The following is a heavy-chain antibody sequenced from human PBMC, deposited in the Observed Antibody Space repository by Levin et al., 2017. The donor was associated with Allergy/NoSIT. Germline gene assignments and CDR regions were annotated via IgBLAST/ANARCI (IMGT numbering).Heavy chain of an antibody. Sequence: ASVKVSCKASGYIFAHYDLNWVRQAKGQGLEWMGWLNPNSGNTGYSQKFQGRVTMTRDTSTSTAYMELSSLKSEDTAVYYCARGHGSSIRDLDLWGGGTLVTVSS. CDR3: ARGHGSSIRDLDL. D-gene: IGHD2-2*01. V-gene: IGHV1-8*01. CDR1: GYIFAHYD. CDR2: LNPNSGNT. J-gene: IGHJ2*01.